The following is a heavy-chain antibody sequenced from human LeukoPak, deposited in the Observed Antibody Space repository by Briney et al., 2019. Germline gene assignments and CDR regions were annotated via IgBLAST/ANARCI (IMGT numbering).Heavy chain of an antibody. CDR2: IYHSGRT. J-gene: IGHJ3*02. V-gene: IGHV4-39*01. CDR3: ARATVTHRIDTFGI. Sequence: PSETLSLTCTVSGGSISSSPHYWGWIRRPPGKGLEWIGSIYHSGRTYYNPSLQSRVTISVDTSKSQFSLKLSSVTAADMAVYYCARATVTHRIDTFGIWGQGTMVTVSS. CDR1: GGSISSSPHY. D-gene: IGHD4-11*01.